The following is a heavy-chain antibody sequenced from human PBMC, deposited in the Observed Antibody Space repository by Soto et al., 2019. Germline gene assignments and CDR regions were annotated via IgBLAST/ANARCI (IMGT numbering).Heavy chain of an antibody. V-gene: IGHV4-59*08. D-gene: IGHD3-10*01. CDR1: GGSISSYY. J-gene: IGHJ5*02. Sequence: QVQLQESGPGLVKPSETLSLTCTVSGGSISSYYWSWIRQPPGKGLEWIGYIYYSGSTNYNPSLKRRVTISVDTSKNQFSLKLSSVTAADTAVYYCARHKEILWFGDPRATIFRNWFDPWGQGTLVTVSS. CDR2: IYYSGST. CDR3: ARHKEILWFGDPRATIFRNWFDP.